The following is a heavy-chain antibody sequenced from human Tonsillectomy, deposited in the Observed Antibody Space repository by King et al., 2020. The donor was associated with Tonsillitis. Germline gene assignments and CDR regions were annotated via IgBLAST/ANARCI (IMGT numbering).Heavy chain of an antibody. V-gene: IGHV3-30*02. Sequence: VQLVESGGGVVQPGGSLRLSCAASGFSFSSYGMHWVRQAPGKGLEWVAFIRNDGSNKYYADSVKGRFTISRDNSKNTLYLQMNRLRTEDTAVYYCAKEEFSNSWYAINYYYGLDVWGQGTTVTVSS. CDR3: AKEEFSNSWYAINYYYGLDV. CDR2: IRNDGSNK. D-gene: IGHD6-13*01. CDR1: GFSFSSYG. J-gene: IGHJ6*02.